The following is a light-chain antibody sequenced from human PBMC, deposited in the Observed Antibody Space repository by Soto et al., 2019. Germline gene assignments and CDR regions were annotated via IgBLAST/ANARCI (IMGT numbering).Light chain of an antibody. CDR1: SSDIGGYDY. CDR2: DVN. J-gene: IGLJ2*01. Sequence: QSALTQPASVSGSPGQSITLSCTGTSSDIGGYDYVSWYQRHPGKAPKLIIYDVNNRPSGVSNRFSGSKSGNTASLTISGLQAEAGRDYYGTPYPSATSHLVFGGGTKLPVL. CDR3: TPYPSATSHLV. V-gene: IGLV2-14*01.